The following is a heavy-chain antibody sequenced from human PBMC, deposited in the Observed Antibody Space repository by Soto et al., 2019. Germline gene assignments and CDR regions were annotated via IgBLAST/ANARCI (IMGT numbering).Heavy chain of an antibody. CDR1: GYTFTGYG. CDR2: ISAYNGNT. CDR3: AFLYDFWSGAYFDY. J-gene: IGHJ4*02. D-gene: IGHD3-3*01. V-gene: IGHV1-18*04. Sequence: ALVKVSCKASGYTFTGYGIGWVRKAPGQGLEWMGWISAYNGNTNYAQKLQGRVTMTTDTSTSTAYMELRSLRSDDTAVYYCAFLYDFWSGAYFDYWGQGTLVTVSS.